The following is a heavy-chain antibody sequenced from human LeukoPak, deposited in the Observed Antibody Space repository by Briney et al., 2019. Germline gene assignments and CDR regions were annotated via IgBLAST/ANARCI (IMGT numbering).Heavy chain of an antibody. CDR1: GGSISSGDDY. J-gene: IGHJ6*02. CDR2: IYYSGST. D-gene: IGHD4-17*01. V-gene: IGHV4-30-4*01. CDR3: ARDPGDLDYGDYYYYYGMDV. Sequence: SQTLSLTCTVSGGSISSGDDYWSWIRQPPGKGLEWIGYIYYSGSTYYNPSLKSRVTISVDTSKNQFSLKLSSVTAADTAVYDCARDPGDLDYGDYYYYYGMDVWGQGTTVTVSS.